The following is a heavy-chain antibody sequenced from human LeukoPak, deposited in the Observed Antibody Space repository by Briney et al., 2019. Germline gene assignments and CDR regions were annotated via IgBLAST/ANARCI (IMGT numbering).Heavy chain of an antibody. V-gene: IGHV3-23*01. Sequence: PGGSLRLSCAASGFTVSSSEMSWIRQAPGKGLEWVSAFSGSGGSTHYADSVKGRFTISRDNSKNTLYLQMNSLRAEDTAVNYCAKDPRYSSGWFYFDNWGQGTLVTVSS. CDR3: AKDPRYSSGWFYFDN. J-gene: IGHJ4*02. CDR2: FSGSGGST. CDR1: GFTVSSSE. D-gene: IGHD6-19*01.